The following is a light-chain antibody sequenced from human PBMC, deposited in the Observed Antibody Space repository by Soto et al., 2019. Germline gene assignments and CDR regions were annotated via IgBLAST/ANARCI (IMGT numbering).Light chain of an antibody. Sequence: LTQPASVSGSPGQSITISCTGSSNDIGGFNYVSWYQQLPGKAPKLMIYNVNNRPSGVSNRFSGSKSGNTASLTISGLQAEDEADYYCSSFTRSITYVFGVGTKVTVL. CDR2: NVN. CDR1: SNDIGGFNY. CDR3: SSFTRSITYV. J-gene: IGLJ1*01. V-gene: IGLV2-14*01.